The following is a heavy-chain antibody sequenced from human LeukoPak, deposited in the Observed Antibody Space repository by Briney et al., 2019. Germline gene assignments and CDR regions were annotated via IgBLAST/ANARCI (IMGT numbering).Heavy chain of an antibody. CDR2: IYSDDNT. J-gene: IGHJ4*02. Sequence: GGSLRLSCAASGFTVSRNYMSWVRQAPGKGLEWVSIIYSDDNTYYADSVKGRFTISRDNSKNTLYLQMNSLRAEDTAVYYCARDSPFDYWGQGTLVTVSS. CDR3: ARDSPFDY. V-gene: IGHV3-53*01. CDR1: GFTVSRNY.